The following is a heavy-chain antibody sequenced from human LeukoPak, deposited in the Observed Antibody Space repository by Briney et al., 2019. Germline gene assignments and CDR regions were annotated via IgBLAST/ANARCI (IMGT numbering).Heavy chain of an antibody. CDR1: GFTLSNSW. V-gene: IGHV3-74*01. CDR2: INSDGSTT. J-gene: IGHJ5*02. D-gene: IGHD2/OR15-2a*01. Sequence: GGSLRLSCAASGFTLSNSWIHWVRQAPGKGLVWVSRINSDGSTTTYADSVKGRFTNSRDNAKNTLYLQMNSLRAEDTAVYYCARAARADCTSPTCHSWLAPWGQGTQVTVSS. CDR3: ARAARADCTSPTCHSWLAP.